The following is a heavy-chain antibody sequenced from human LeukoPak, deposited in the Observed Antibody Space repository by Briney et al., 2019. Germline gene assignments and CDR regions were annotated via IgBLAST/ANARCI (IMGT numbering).Heavy chain of an antibody. CDR1: GDSISGSY. J-gene: IGHJ6*02. CDR2: IHYSGRA. V-gene: IGHV4-59*01. D-gene: IGHD3-16*01. CDR3: VKFGVDYDMGV. Sequence: SETLSLTCTVSGDSISGSYWTWVRQPPGQGLEWIGQIHYSGRADYNPSLKRRVTISVDTSKNQMSLTLTSVTAADTAIYYCVKFGVDYDMGVWGQGTTVTVSS.